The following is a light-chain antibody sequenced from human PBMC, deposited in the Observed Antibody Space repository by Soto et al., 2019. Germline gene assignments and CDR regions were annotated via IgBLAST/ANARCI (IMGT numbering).Light chain of an antibody. V-gene: IGKV2-28*01. Sequence: DIVMTQSPLSLPVTPGEPASISCRSSQSLLHSNGYNYLDWYLQKPGQSPQLLIYLGSNRASGXPXKVSGSGSGTEFTLKISRVEAEDVGVYYCMQALQSPTFGGGTKVEIK. CDR3: MQALQSPT. CDR2: LGS. CDR1: QSLLHSNGYNY. J-gene: IGKJ4*01.